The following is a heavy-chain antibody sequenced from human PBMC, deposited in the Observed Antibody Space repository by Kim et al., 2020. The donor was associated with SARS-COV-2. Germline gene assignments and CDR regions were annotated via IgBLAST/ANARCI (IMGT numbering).Heavy chain of an antibody. V-gene: IGHV7-4-1*02. CDR3: ARGDPRDY. J-gene: IGHJ4*02. CDR2: IDTNTGNP. Sequence: ASVKVYCKAFGYTFTKYAINWVRQAPGQGLDWMGWIDTNTGNPTHAQGFTGRFVFSFDSSVRTAYLQISGLKPEDTAIYFCARGDPRDYWGQGTLVTVSS. CDR1: GYTFTKYA.